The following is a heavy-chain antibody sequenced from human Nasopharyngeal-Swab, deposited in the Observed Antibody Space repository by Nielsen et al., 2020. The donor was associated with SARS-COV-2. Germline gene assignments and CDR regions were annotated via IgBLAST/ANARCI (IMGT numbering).Heavy chain of an antibody. D-gene: IGHD2-2*02. CDR1: GYTFTSYD. CDR2: MNPNSGNT. V-gene: IGHV1-8*01. J-gene: IGHJ6*03. Sequence: ASVKVSCKASGYTFTSYDINWVRQATGQGLVWMGWMNPNSGNTGYAQKFQGRVTMTRNTSISTAYMELSSLRSEDTAVYYCARAGEGVVVPAAIMGGTYYYYYYMDVWGKETTVTVSS. CDR3: ARAGEGVVVPAAIMGGTYYYYYYMDV.